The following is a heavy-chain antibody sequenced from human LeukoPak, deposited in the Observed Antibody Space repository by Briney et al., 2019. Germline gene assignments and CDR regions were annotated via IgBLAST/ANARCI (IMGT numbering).Heavy chain of an antibody. CDR3: AKKSYILYDIETYFDY. V-gene: IGHV3-30*02. CDR1: GFTFSSYG. J-gene: IGHJ4*02. CDR2: IWYGGSNK. Sequence: PGGSLRLSCAASGFTFSSYGMHWVRQAPGKGLEWVAVIWYGGSNKYYADSVKGRFTITRDNSKNTLYLQMNSLRAEDTAVYYCAKKSYILYDIETYFDYWGQGTLVTVSS. D-gene: IGHD3-9*01.